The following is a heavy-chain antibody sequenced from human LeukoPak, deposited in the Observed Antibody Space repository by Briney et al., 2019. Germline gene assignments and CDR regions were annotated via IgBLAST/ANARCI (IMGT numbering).Heavy chain of an antibody. J-gene: IGHJ4*02. CDR1: GFTFSSYV. Sequence: PGGSLRLSCAASGFTFSSYVMSWVRQAPGKGLEWVANIKQDGSETYYVDSVKGRFTISRDNAKNSLYLQMNSLRAEDTAVYYCARDGGIAAAGTRDWGQGTLVTVSS. V-gene: IGHV3-7*01. D-gene: IGHD6-13*01. CDR2: IKQDGSET. CDR3: ARDGGIAAAGTRD.